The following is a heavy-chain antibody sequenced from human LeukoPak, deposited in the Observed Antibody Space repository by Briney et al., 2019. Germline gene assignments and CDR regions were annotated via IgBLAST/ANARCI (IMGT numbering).Heavy chain of an antibody. V-gene: IGHV4-61*02. J-gene: IGHJ3*02. CDR3: ARAIVRATLDAFDI. D-gene: IGHD1-26*01. Sequence: PSETLSLTCTVSGGSISSGSYYWSWIRQPAGKGLEWIGRIYTSGSTNYNPSLKSRVTISVDTSKNQFSLKLSSVTAADTAVYYCARAIVRATLDAFDIWGQGTMVTVSS. CDR1: GGSISSGSYY. CDR2: IYTSGST.